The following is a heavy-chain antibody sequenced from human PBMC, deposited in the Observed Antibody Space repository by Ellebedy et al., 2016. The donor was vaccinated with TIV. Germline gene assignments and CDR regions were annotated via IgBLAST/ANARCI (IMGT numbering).Heavy chain of an antibody. CDR2: IKEDGSDK. CDR3: ARPRPGYYFDY. D-gene: IGHD6-6*01. V-gene: IGHV3-7*03. CDR1: GFTFSNYL. J-gene: IGHJ4*02. Sequence: GESLKISCAVSGFTFSNYLLSWVRQAPGKGLEWVASIKEDGSDKYYVDSVKGRFTISRNTAKNSLYLQMNSLRADDTAVYYCARPRPGYYFDYWGQGTLVTVSS.